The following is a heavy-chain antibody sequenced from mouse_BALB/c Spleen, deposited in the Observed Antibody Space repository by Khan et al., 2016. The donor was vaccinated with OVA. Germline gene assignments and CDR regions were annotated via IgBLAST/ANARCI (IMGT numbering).Heavy chain of an antibody. V-gene: IGHV1-4*01. D-gene: IGHD2-14*01. Sequence: QVQLQQPGAELARPGASVKMSCKASGYTFTSYTIHWIKVRPGQGLEWIGYINPSNGYTNYNQKFKDKATLTADKSSTTAFMQLSSLTSDDSAVYYCGRDGAYHRNDGWFAYWGQGTLVTVSA. J-gene: IGHJ3*01. CDR2: INPSNGYT. CDR1: GYTFTSYT. CDR3: GRDGAYHRNDGWFAY.